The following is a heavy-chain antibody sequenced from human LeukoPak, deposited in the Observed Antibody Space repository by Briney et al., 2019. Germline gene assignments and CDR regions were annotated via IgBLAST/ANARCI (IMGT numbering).Heavy chain of an antibody. CDR3: AGAWASIAVAGTDLDY. Sequence: PGGSLRLSCAASGFDFSIYRMNWVRQAPGKGLEWVANIKQDGSEKYYVDSVKGRFTISRDNAKNSLYLQMNSLRAEDTAVYYCAGAWASIAVAGTDLDYWGQGTLVTVSS. CDR1: GFDFSIYR. CDR2: IKQDGSEK. D-gene: IGHD6-19*01. J-gene: IGHJ4*02. V-gene: IGHV3-7*04.